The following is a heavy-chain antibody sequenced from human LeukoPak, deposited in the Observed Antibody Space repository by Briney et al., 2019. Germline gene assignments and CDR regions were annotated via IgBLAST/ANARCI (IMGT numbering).Heavy chain of an antibody. CDR2: IYYSGST. V-gene: IGHV4-31*03. J-gene: IGHJ6*02. CDR1: GGSISSGGYY. Sequence: SETLSLTCTVSGGSISSGGYYWSWIRQHPGKGLEWIGYIYYSGSTYYNPSLKSRVTISVDTSKNQFSLKLSSVTAADTAVHYCASSYYYYYGMDVWGQGTTVTVSS. CDR3: ASSYYYYYGMDV.